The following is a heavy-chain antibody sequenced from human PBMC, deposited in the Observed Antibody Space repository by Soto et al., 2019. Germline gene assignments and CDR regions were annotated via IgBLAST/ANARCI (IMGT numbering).Heavy chain of an antibody. CDR3: AKDLNGYSRNFDY. D-gene: IGHD6-13*01. J-gene: IGHJ4*02. CDR2: ISGSGGST. Sequence: GGSLRLSCAASGFTFSSYAMSWVLQAPWKGLEWVSAISGSGGSTYYADSVKGRFTISRDNSKNTLYLQMNSLRAEDTAVYYCAKDLNGYSRNFDYWGQGTLVTVSS. V-gene: IGHV3-23*01. CDR1: GFTFSSYA.